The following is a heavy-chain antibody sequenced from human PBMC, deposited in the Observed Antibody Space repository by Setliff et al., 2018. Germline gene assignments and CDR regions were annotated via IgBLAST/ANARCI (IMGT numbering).Heavy chain of an antibody. CDR1: GYTFTSYA. CDR2: ISTYNGKT. V-gene: IGHV1-18*01. Sequence: ASVKVSCKASGYTFTSYAMSWMRQAPGQGLEWMGWISTYNGKTNYAQKFQGRVTMTTDTSTSTAYMELRSLRSDDTAVYYCARAPGTVVVPASRSAFDIWGQGTMVTVSS. J-gene: IGHJ3*02. CDR3: ARAPGTVVVPASRSAFDI. D-gene: IGHD2-2*01.